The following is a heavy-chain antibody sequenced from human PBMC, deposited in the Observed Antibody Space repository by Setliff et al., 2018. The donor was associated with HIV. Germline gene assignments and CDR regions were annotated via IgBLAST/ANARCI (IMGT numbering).Heavy chain of an antibody. CDR3: ARDPAIYFDF. V-gene: IGHV4-4*07. D-gene: IGHD2-2*01. Sequence: LSLTCTVAGASVGNYFWSWIRQSAGKGLEWIGRMYTTVDAAYNPSLKSRVIMSVDTSKNQISLKLTSVTAADTAMYYCARDPAIYFDFWGQGVLVTVSS. J-gene: IGHJ4*02. CDR1: GASVGNYF. CDR2: MYTTVDA.